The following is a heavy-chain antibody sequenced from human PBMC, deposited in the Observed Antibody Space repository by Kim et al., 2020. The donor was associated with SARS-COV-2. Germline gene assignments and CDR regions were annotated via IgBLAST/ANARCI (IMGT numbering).Heavy chain of an antibody. Sequence: GGSLRLSCAASGFTFDDYAMHWVRQAPGKGLEWVSLISGDGVSTYYADSVKGRFTISRDNSKNSLYLQMNSLRTEDTALYYCAKDAWDCSSTSCGHLGDYYYYYGMDVWGQGTTVTVSS. CDR3: AKDAWDCSSTSCGHLGDYYYYYGMDV. CDR1: GFTFDDYA. D-gene: IGHD2-2*01. V-gene: IGHV3-43*02. J-gene: IGHJ6*02. CDR2: ISGDGVST.